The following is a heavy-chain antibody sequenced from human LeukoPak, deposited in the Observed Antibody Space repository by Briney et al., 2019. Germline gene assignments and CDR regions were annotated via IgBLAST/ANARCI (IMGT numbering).Heavy chain of an antibody. CDR2: IYYSGST. Sequence: SETLSLTYTVSGGSISSSSYYWGWIRQPPGKGLEWIGSIYYSGSTYYNPSLKSRVTISVDTSKNQFSLKLSSVTAADTAVYYCARQRSLLTVAWFDPWGQGTLVTVSS. J-gene: IGHJ5*02. D-gene: IGHD6-19*01. V-gene: IGHV4-39*01. CDR1: GGSISSSSYY. CDR3: ARQRSLLTVAWFDP.